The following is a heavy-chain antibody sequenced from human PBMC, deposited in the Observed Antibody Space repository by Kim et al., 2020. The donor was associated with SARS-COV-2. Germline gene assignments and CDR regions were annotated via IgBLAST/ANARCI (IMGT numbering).Heavy chain of an antibody. CDR1: GFTFSDYY. J-gene: IGHJ3*02. V-gene: IGHV3-11*05. Sequence: GGSLRLSCAASGFTFSDYYMSWIRQAPGKGLEWVSYISSSSSYTNYADSVKGRFTISRDNAKNSLYLQMNSLRAEDTAVYYCARDLLRFLEWLQGDAFDIWGQGTMVTVSS. CDR3: ARDLLRFLEWLQGDAFDI. CDR2: ISSSSSYT. D-gene: IGHD3-3*01.